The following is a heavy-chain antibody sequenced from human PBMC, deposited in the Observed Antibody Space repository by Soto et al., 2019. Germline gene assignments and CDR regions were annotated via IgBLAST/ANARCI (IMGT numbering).Heavy chain of an antibody. CDR3: DRSRQMESGNDYGLDV. J-gene: IGHJ6*02. CDR2: YHSGGST. V-gene: IGHV4-30-4*01. D-gene: IGHD1-1*01. Sequence: QVQLQESGSGLVKPSQSLSLTCTVSGVSLNTADTWWSWIRQSPGKGLEFIGYYHSGGSTYYDASFRSRVIISADTSNCQFSLKLISVTVADTAVYFCDRSRQMESGNDYGLDVWGQGTTVTVSS. CDR1: GVSLNTADTW.